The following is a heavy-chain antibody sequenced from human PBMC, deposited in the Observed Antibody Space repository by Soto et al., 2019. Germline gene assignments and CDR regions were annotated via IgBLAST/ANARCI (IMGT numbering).Heavy chain of an antibody. J-gene: IGHJ6*02. CDR2: ISSSGTTI. V-gene: IGHV3-11*01. Sequence: QVQLVESGGGLVKPGGSLRLSFAASGLTFRDYYMNGIRQAPGKGLGWVSYISSSGTTIYYADSVKGRFTISRDNAKNSLFLQMNSLRAEDTALYYCARGHSIFYGMDVWGQGTTVTVSS. CDR3: ARGHSIFYGMDV. D-gene: IGHD2-21*01. CDR1: GLTFRDYY.